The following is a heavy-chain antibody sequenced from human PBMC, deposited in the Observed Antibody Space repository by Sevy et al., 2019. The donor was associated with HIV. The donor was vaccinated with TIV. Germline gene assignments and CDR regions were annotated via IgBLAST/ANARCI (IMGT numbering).Heavy chain of an antibody. Sequence: GGSLRLSCAASGFDFSIYSMSWVRQAPGKGLEWVSTLSFGCGKINYADSVKGRFTISRDNSKSSVYLQMNNMRVEDTAVYYCAREGCTNHYDYWGQGTLVTVSS. D-gene: IGHD2-8*01. J-gene: IGHJ4*02. CDR2: LSFGCGKI. V-gene: IGHV3-23*01. CDR3: AREGCTNHYDY. CDR1: GFDFSIYS.